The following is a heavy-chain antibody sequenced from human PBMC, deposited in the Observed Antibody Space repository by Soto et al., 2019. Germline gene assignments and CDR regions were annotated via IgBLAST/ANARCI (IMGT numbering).Heavy chain of an antibody. CDR1: GYSFTSYW. CDR3: ARVQVHSSGSRSRGGFDY. Sequence: PGEPLKISCKGSGYSFTSYWIGWVRQMPGKGLEWMGIIYPGDSDTRYSPSFQGQVTISADKSISTAYLQWSSLKASDTAMYYCARVQVHSSGSRSRGGFDYWGQGTLVTVSS. CDR2: IYPGDSDT. V-gene: IGHV5-51*01. D-gene: IGHD6-25*01. J-gene: IGHJ4*02.